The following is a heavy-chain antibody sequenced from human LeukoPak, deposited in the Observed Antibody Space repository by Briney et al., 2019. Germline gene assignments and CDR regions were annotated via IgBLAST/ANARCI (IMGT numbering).Heavy chain of an antibody. CDR2: IYYNGST. D-gene: IGHD5-12*01. CDR1: GGSISSYY. CDR3: AKGGYGGRRYFDY. V-gene: IGHV4-59*08. J-gene: IGHJ4*02. Sequence: SETLSLTCTVSGGSISSYYWSWIRQPPGKGLEWIGYIYYNGSTNYNPSLKSRVTISVDTSKNQFSLKLSSVTAADTAVYYCAKGGYGGRRYFDYWGQGTLVTVSS.